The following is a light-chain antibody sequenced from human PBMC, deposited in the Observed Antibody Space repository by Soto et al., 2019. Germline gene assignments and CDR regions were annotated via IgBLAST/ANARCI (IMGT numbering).Light chain of an antibody. Sequence: DIVLTQSPGTLSFSPGERATLSCRASQSGTSTSLAWYQQKPGQAPRLLIYGASNRATGIPDRFSGSGSVTAFTLTSSRLEPEDVSVYYCQQYDGSPPWKCGLGTKVAFK. CDR2: GAS. J-gene: IGKJ1*01. CDR3: QQYDGSPPWK. V-gene: IGKV3-20*01. CDR1: QSGTSTS.